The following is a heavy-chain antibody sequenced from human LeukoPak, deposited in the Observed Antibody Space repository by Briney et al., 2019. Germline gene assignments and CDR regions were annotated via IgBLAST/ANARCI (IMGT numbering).Heavy chain of an antibody. V-gene: IGHV3-23*01. D-gene: IGHD3-9*01. CDR2: ISGSGTNR. CDR3: VIWGDYDVLTGYYVPDY. CDR1: GFTFSNYA. J-gene: IGHJ4*02. Sequence: GASLRLSCVASGFTFSNYAMSWVPHAPGKGLEWVSAISGSGTNRYYADSLKGRFTTSRDNSKNTVFLQMNSLRHEDTAIYYCVIWGDYDVLTGYYVPDYWGQGTLVTVAS.